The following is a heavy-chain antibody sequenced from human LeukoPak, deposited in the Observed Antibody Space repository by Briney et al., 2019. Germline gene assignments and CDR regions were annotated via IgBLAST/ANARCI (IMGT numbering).Heavy chain of an antibody. CDR3: ARLRGDSLDV. Sequence: SETLSLTCTVSGGSISSYYWSWIRQPPGKGLEWIGEINHSGSTNYNPSLKSRVTISVDTSKNQFSLKLSSVTAADTAVYYCARLRGDSLDVWGQGTTVTVSS. J-gene: IGHJ6*02. D-gene: IGHD3-10*01. CDR1: GGSISSYY. V-gene: IGHV4-34*01. CDR2: INHSGST.